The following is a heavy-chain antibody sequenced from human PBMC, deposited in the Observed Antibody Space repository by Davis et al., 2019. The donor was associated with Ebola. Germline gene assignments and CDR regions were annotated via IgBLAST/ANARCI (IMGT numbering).Heavy chain of an antibody. CDR1: GYTFTSYY. CDR2: IIPILGIA. D-gene: IGHD1-26*01. J-gene: IGHJ4*02. Sequence: SVKVSCKASGYTFTSYYMHWVRQAPGQGLEWMGRIIPILGIANYAQKFQGRVTITADKSTSTAYMELSSLRSEDTAVYYCARDQGGDIVGATINFDYWGQGTLVTVSS. V-gene: IGHV1-69*04. CDR3: ARDQGGDIVGATINFDY.